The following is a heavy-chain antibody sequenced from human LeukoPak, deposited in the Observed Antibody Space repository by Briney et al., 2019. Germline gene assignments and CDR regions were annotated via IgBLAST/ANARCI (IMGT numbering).Heavy chain of an antibody. CDR1: GDSISSSNW. V-gene: IGHV4-4*02. CDR2: SYHSGST. D-gene: IGHD6-19*01. Sequence: SETLSLTCAVSGDSISSSNWWTWFRRPPGKGREWIGESYHSGSTNYNPSLKSRVTISVDKSKNQFSLNLNSVTAADTAVYYCAARSGWYRIDSWGQGTLVIVSS. CDR3: AARSGWYRIDS. J-gene: IGHJ4*02.